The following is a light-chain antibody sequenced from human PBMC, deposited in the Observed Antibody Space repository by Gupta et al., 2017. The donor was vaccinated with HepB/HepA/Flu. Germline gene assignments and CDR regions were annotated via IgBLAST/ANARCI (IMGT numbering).Light chain of an antibody. V-gene: IGLV3-21*03. Sequence: SYVLTQPLSVSVAPGKTARRTCGGNNIGTKSVHWYRRKPGQAPVLVVYDDSDRPSGIPERFSASNSVTTATLTITRVEAGDEADYYCQVWDSSSYHVVFGGGTKLTVL. CDR2: DDS. CDR1: NIGTKS. CDR3: QVWDSSSYHVV. J-gene: IGLJ2*01.